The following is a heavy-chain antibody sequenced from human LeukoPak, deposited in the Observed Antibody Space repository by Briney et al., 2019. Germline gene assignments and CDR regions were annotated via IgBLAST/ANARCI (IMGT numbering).Heavy chain of an antibody. CDR2: VFHTVIT. CDR1: GYSISSGYY. J-gene: IGHJ6*03. Sequence: SETLSLTCTVSGYSISSGYYWGWIRPSPGEGLEWIGSVFHTVITYYNPSLTSRLSISVDTSKNQFSLKLSSVTAADTAVYYCARHGERGYYYYMDVWGKGTTVTVSS. CDR3: ARHGERGYYYYMDV. D-gene: IGHD1-26*01. V-gene: IGHV4-38-2*02.